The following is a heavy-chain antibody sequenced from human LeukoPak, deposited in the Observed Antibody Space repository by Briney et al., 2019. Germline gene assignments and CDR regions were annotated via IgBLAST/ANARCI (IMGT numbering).Heavy chain of an antibody. D-gene: IGHD3-22*01. CDR3: ASRSSDDYYDSSGLLYFQH. V-gene: IGHV3-30*03. J-gene: IGHJ1*01. CDR2: ISYDGSNK. CDR1: GFTFNSYG. Sequence: GGSLRLSCAASGFTFNSYGMHWVRQAPGKGLEWVAVISYDGSNKYYADSVKGRFTISRDNSKNTLYLQMNSLRAEDAAVYYCASRSSDDYYDSSGLLYFQHWGQGTLVTVSS.